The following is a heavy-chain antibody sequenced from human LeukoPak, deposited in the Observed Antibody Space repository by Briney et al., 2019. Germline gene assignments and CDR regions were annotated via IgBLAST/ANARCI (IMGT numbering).Heavy chain of an antibody. CDR2: IKSKTDGGTT. CDR3: TTDIRQYYYDSSGYYYGY. Sequence: GGPLRSPFATLGFTLINPWMGWVRRAPGKGREWVGLIKSKTDGGTTDYAAPVKGRFTISRDDSKNTLYLQMNSLKTEDTAVYYCTTDIRQYYYDSSGYYYGYWGQGTLVVVSS. V-gene: IGHV3-15*01. CDR1: GFTLINPW. J-gene: IGHJ4*02. D-gene: IGHD3-22*01.